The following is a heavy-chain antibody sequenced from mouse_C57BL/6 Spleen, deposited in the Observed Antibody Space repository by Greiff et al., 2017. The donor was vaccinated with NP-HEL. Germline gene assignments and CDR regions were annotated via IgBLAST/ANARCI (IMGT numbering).Heavy chain of an antibody. V-gene: IGHV1-82*01. CDR3: ARQGNHPLYAMDY. J-gene: IGHJ4*01. CDR2: IYPGDGDT. CDR1: GYAFSSSW. D-gene: IGHD2-1*01. Sequence: QVQLKQSGPELVKPGASVKISCKASGYAFSSSWMNWVKQRPGKGLEWIGRIYPGDGDTNYNGKFKGKATLTADKSSSTAYMQLSSLTSEDSAVYFCARQGNHPLYAMDYWGQGTSVTVSS.